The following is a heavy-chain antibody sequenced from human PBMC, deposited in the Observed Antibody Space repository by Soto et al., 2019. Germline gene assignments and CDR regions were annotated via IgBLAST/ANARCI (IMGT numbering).Heavy chain of an antibody. V-gene: IGHV1-69*08. D-gene: IGHD4-4*01. CDR2: ILPILGSL. Sequence: QVRLVQSGAEVKKPGSSVTVSCKASGGTFNTYTFSWVRQAPGQGLEWMGSILPILGSLNYAQRFQGRLSITADYATTTAYMELRSLTPQDTAMYYCTRIPRYSFPTSDPLDNWGQGTLVTVAS. CDR3: TRIPRYSFPTSDPLDN. J-gene: IGHJ4*02. CDR1: GGTFNTYT.